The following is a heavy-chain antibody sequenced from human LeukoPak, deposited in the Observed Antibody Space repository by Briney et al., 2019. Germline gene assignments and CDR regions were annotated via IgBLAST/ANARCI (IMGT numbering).Heavy chain of an antibody. CDR3: ARTVLLWFGELSKTSYYFDY. V-gene: IGHV3-21*01. CDR1: GFTFGYYE. Sequence: GGSLRLSCATSGFTFGYYEMNWVRQAPGKGLEWVSSISSSSSYIYYADSVKGRFTISRDNAKNSLYLQMNSLRAEDTAVYYCARTVLLWFGELSKTSYYFDYWGQGTLVTVSS. D-gene: IGHD3-10*01. CDR2: ISSSSSYI. J-gene: IGHJ4*02.